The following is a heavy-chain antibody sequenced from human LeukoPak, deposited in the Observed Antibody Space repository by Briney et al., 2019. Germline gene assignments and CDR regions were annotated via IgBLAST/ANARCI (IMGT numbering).Heavy chain of an antibody. V-gene: IGHV3-30-3*01. CDR2: ISYDGSNK. D-gene: IGHD3-22*01. Sequence: PGGSLRLSCVASGFAFSSFAIHWVRQAPGKGLEWVAVISYDGSNKYYADSVKGRFTISRDNSKNTLYLQMNSLRVEDTALYYCATLDYYDSSGYIDVFDIWGQGTLVTVSS. CDR3: ATLDYYDSSGYIDVFDI. CDR1: GFAFSSFA. J-gene: IGHJ3*02.